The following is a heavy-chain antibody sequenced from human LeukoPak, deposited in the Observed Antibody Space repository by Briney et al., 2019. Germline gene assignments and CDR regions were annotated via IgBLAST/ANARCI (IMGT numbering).Heavy chain of an antibody. D-gene: IGHD6-19*01. CDR1: GGSFSGYY. CDR3: ARVRKPAVAATGNAFDI. Sequence: PSETLSLTCAVYGGSFSGYYWSWIRQPPGKGLEWIGEINHRGSTNYNLSLKSRVTISVDTSKNQFSLKLSSVTAADTAVYYCARVRKPAVAATGNAFDIWGQGTMVTVSS. CDR2: INHRGST. V-gene: IGHV4-34*01. J-gene: IGHJ3*02.